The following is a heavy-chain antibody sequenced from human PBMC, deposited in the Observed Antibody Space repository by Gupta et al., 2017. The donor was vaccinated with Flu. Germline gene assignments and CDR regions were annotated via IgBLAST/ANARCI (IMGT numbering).Heavy chain of an antibody. CDR2: INPNSGGT. V-gene: IGHV1-2*04. CDR3: ATSIAVAGKLYFGSKYYFDY. CDR1: GYTFTGYY. D-gene: IGHD6-19*01. J-gene: IGHJ4*02. Sequence: QVQLVQSGAEVNKPGASVKVSCKASGYTFTGYYTHSVRQSPGQGLEWMGWINPNSGGTNYAQKFQGWVTMTRDTSISTAYMELSRLRSDDTAVYYCATSIAVAGKLYFGSKYYFDYWGQGTLVTVSS.